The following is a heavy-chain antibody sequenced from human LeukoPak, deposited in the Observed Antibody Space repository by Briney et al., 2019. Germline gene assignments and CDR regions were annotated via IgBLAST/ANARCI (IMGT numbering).Heavy chain of an antibody. V-gene: IGHV4-59*01. CDR2: IYYSGST. CDR1: GGSISTYY. D-gene: IGHD5-12*01. CDR3: ASSGFRYYYMDV. J-gene: IGHJ6*03. Sequence: SETLSLTCTVSGGSISTYYWSWIRQPPGKGLEWIGYIYYSGSTNYNPSLKSRVTISVDTSKNQFSLKLSPVTAADTAVYYCASSGFRYYYMDVWGKGTTVTVSS.